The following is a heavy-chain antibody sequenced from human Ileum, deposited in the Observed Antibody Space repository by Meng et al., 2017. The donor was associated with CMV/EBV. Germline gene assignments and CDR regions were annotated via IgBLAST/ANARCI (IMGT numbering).Heavy chain of an antibody. CDR1: GDSISSGDYF. D-gene: IGHD3-10*01. V-gene: IGHV4-39*07. CDR2: ITYSGTT. J-gene: IGHJ4*02. CDR3: VRASITMVDY. Sequence: QLHLQGSGQGLVKPSDALSLTCTVSGDSISSGDYFWGWIRQPPKGLEWVASITYSGTTYYNPSLKSRVTMSVDTSKNQFSLKLNSVTAADTAVYYCVRASITMVDYWGQGTLVTVSS.